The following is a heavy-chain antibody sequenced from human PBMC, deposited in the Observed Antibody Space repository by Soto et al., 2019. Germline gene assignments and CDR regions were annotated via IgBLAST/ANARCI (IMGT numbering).Heavy chain of an antibody. D-gene: IGHD3-22*01. Sequence: GGSLRLSCAASGFTFSSYGMHWVRQAPGKGLEWVAVISYDGSNKYYADSVKGRFTISRDNSKNTLYLQMNSLRAEDTAVYYCAASSRDSSGYYHYYFDYWGQGTLVTVSS. CDR2: ISYDGSNK. CDR3: AASSRDSSGYYHYYFDY. V-gene: IGHV3-30*03. CDR1: GFTFSSYG. J-gene: IGHJ4*02.